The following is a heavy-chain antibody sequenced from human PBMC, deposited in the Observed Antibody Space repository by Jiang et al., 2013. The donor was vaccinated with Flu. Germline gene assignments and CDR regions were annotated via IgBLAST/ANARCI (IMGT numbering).Heavy chain of an antibody. J-gene: IGHJ5*02. CDR1: GFTFSNYA. V-gene: IGHV3-23*01. CDR2: ISNSGDST. CDR3: TKGSAYNWFDP. Sequence: QLLESGGGLVQPGGSLRLSCVASGFTFSNYAMSWVRQATGKGLEWVSTISNSGDSTYYADSVKGRFTIYRDNSKNTLYVQMNSLGAEDTAVYYCTKGSAYNWFDPWGQGTLVTVSS.